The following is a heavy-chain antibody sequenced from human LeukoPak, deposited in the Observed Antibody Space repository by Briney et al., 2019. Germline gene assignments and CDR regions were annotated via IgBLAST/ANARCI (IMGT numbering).Heavy chain of an antibody. D-gene: IGHD6-13*01. CDR3: ARQISSSWRDYMDV. J-gene: IGHJ6*03. V-gene: IGHV3-66*02. CDR1: GFTVSSNY. CDR2: IYSGGST. Sequence: PGGSLRLSCAASGFTVSSNYMSWVRQAPGKGLEWVSVIYSGGSTYYADSVKGRFTISRDNSKNTLYLQMNSLRAEDTAVYYCARQISSSWRDYMDVWGKGTTVTVYS.